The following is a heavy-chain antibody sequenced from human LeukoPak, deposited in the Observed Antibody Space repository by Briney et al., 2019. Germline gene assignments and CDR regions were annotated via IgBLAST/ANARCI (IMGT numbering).Heavy chain of an antibody. CDR2: ISSGSTI. CDR3: ARGSGSSWRIYYFDY. J-gene: IGHJ4*02. V-gene: IGHV3-48*03. CDR1: GFTFSSYE. D-gene: IGHD6-13*01. Sequence: GSLRLSCAASGFTFSSYEMNWVRQAPGKGLEWVSYISSGSTIYYADSVKGRFTISRDNAKNTLYLQMNRLRAEDTAVYYCARGSGSSWRIYYFDYWGQGTLVTVSS.